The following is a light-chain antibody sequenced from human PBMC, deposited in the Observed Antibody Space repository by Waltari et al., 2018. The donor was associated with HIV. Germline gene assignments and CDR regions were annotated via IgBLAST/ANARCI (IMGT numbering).Light chain of an antibody. CDR1: SSNIGSDT. CDR3: AAWDDTLNGPV. J-gene: IGLJ3*02. CDR2: RNN. V-gene: IGLV1-44*01. Sequence: SVLTQPPSASGTPGQSVTISCSGSSSNIGSDTVNWYQHLPGTAPKLLIYRNNERPSGVPDRFSGSKSGTSASLAISGLQSEDEADYYCAAWDDTLNGPVCGGGTKLTVL.